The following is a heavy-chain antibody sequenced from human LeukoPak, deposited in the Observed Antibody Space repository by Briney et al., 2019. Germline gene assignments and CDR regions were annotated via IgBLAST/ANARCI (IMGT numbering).Heavy chain of an antibody. CDR2: ITAYNGNT. D-gene: IGHD3-22*01. CDR1: GYTFTSYG. CDR3: ARDRPPEDYYDSSGPENFDY. Sequence: ASVKVSCKASGYTFTSYGISWVRPAPGQGLEWMGWITAYNGNTNYTQKLQGRVTMTTDTSTSTAYMELRSLRSDDTAVYYCARDRPPEDYYDSSGPENFDYWGQGTLVTVSS. J-gene: IGHJ4*02. V-gene: IGHV1-18*01.